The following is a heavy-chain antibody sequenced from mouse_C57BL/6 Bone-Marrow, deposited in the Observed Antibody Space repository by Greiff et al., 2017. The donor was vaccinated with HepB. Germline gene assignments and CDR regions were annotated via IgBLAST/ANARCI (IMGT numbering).Heavy chain of an antibody. CDR1: GYTFTSYW. V-gene: IGHV1-59*01. Sequence: QVHVKQPGAELVRPGPSVKLSCKASGYTFTSYWMHWVKQRPGQGLEWIGVIDPSDSYTNYNQKFKGKATLTVDTSSSTAYMQLSSLTSEDSAVYYCARGLWLRRDWFAYWGQGTLVTVSA. D-gene: IGHD2-2*01. CDR2: IDPSDSYT. J-gene: IGHJ3*01. CDR3: ARGLWLRRDWFAY.